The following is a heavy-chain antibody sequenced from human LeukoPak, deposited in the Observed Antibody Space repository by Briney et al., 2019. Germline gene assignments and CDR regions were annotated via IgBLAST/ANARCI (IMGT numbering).Heavy chain of an antibody. V-gene: IGHV3-21*01. J-gene: IGHJ3*02. CDR3: ARDSPSDDAFDI. CDR1: GFTFSSYC. CDR2: ISSSSSYI. Sequence: GGSLRLFCAASGFTFSSYCMNWVRQAPGKGLEWVSSISSSSSYIYYADSVKGRFTISRDNAKNSLYLQMNSLRAEDTAVYYCARDSPSDDAFDIWGQGTMVTVSS.